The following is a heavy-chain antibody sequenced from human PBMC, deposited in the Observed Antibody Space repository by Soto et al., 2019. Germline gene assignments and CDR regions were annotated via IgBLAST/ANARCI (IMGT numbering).Heavy chain of an antibody. Sequence: PGGSLRLSCAASGLTVSTNYMSWVRQAPGKGLEWVSVIYSDGRTYHADSVKGRFTISRDYSKNTLYLQMNSLRAEDTAVYYCARVTTLAFDYWGRGTLVIVAS. CDR3: ARVTTLAFDY. V-gene: IGHV3-66*01. D-gene: IGHD3-22*01. CDR1: GLTVSTNY. J-gene: IGHJ4*02. CDR2: IYSDGRT.